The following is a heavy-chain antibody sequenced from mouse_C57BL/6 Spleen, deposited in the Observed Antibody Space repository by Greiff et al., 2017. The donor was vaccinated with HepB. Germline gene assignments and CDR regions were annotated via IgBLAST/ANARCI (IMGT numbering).Heavy chain of an antibody. CDR3: ARYDYEAWFAY. D-gene: IGHD2-4*01. J-gene: IGHJ3*01. CDR2: IYPRSGNT. V-gene: IGHV1-81*01. Sequence: VKLMESGAELARPGASVKLSCKASGYTFTSYGISWVKQRTGQGLEWIGEIYPRSGNTYYNEKFKGKATLTADKSSSTAYMELRSLTSEDSAVYFCARYDYEAWFAYWGQGTLVTVSA. CDR1: GYTFTSYG.